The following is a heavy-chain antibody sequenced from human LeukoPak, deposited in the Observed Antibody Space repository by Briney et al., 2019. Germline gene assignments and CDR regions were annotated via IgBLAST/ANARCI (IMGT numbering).Heavy chain of an antibody. CDR2: ICSGGST. J-gene: IGHJ4*02. CDR3: ARGGSLEWLLYGYYFDY. CDR1: GFTASSNY. D-gene: IGHD3-3*01. V-gene: IGHV3-53*04. Sequence: PGGSLRLSCAASGFTASSNYMSSVRQAPGKGLEWVSVICSGGSTYYADSVKGRFTISRHNSKNTLYLQMNSLRAEDTAVYYCARGGSLEWLLYGYYFDYWGQGTLVTVSS.